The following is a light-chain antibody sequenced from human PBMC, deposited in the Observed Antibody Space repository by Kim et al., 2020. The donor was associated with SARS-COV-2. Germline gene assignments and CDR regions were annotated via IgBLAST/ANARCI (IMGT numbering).Light chain of an antibody. V-gene: IGLV1-44*01. CDR3: AAWDDSLNGQVV. CDR2: SDK. J-gene: IGLJ2*01. CDR1: SSNIGSNT. Sequence: RVTNSCSGSSSNIGSNTVNWYQHLSGTAPKLLIYSDKQRPSGVPARFSGSKSGTSAFLAISGLQSADEADYYCAAWDDSLNGQVVFGGGTQLTVL.